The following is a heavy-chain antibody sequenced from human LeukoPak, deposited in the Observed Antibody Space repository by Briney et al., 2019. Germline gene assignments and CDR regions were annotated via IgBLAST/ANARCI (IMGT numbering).Heavy chain of an antibody. J-gene: IGHJ6*03. D-gene: IGHD3-10*01. CDR1: GGSISSYY. CDR2: RYYDGDT. Sequence: SETLSLTCTVSGGSISSYYWTWIRQPPGKGLEWIGYRYYDGDTYYNPSLKSRVTISADTSKNQFSLKLTSVTAADTAMYYFAIGGGWCGELDYMDVWGKGTTVTICS. V-gene: IGHV4-59*01. CDR3: AIGGGWCGELDYMDV.